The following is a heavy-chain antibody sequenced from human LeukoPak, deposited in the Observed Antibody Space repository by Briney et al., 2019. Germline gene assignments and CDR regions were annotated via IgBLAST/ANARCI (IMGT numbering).Heavy chain of an antibody. CDR3: ARHLIRYFVRVFDY. Sequence: PSETLSLTCAVYGGSFSDYYWSWIRQPPGKGLEWIGDTYDSGSTNYNSSLKSRVTISLDTSKNQFSLKLSSVTAADTAVYYCARHLIRYFVRVFDYWGQGTLVTVSS. D-gene: IGHD3-9*01. CDR1: GGSFSDYY. CDR2: TYDSGST. J-gene: IGHJ4*02. V-gene: IGHV4-34*01.